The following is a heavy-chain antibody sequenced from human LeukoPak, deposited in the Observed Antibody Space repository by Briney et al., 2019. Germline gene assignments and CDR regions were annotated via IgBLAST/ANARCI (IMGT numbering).Heavy chain of an antibody. Sequence: GGSLRLSCSASGFTFNNYAMHWVRQAPGKGLEHVSAISSNGDDTYYADSVKRRFYISRDNSKNTPYFQMSSLRTEDTAVYYCVKDTLPKSYSSSWYYAFDIWGQGTMVTVSS. V-gene: IGHV3-64*05. CDR2: ISSNGDDT. CDR3: VKDTLPKSYSSSWYYAFDI. CDR1: GFTFNNYA. J-gene: IGHJ3*02. D-gene: IGHD6-13*01.